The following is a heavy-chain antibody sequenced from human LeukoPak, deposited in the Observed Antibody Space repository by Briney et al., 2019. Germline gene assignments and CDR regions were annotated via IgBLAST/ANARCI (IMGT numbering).Heavy chain of an antibody. CDR1: GFTFSSYG. J-gene: IGHJ4*02. D-gene: IGHD6-13*01. CDR3: AKDLNSWPSFCDY. V-gene: IGHV3-30*18. Sequence: GGSLRLSCAASGFTFSSYGMHWVRQAPGKGLEWVAVISYDGSNKYYADSVKGRFTISRDNSKNTLYLQMNSLRAEDTAVYYCAKDLNSWPSFCDYWGQGTLVTASS. CDR2: ISYDGSNK.